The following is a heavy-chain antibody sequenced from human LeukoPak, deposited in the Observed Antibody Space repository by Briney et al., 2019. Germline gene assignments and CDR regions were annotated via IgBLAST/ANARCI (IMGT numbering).Heavy chain of an antibody. V-gene: IGHV4-30-4*01. CDR2: IYYSGST. D-gene: IGHD3-22*01. CDR3: AREDSSGYFLHFDY. Sequence: SETLSLTCTVSGGSISSGDYYWSWIRQPPGKGLEWIGYIYYSGSTYYNPSLKSRVTISVDTSKNQFSLKLSSVTAAVTAVYYCAREDSSGYFLHFDYWGQGTLVTVSS. CDR1: GGSISSGDYY. J-gene: IGHJ4*02.